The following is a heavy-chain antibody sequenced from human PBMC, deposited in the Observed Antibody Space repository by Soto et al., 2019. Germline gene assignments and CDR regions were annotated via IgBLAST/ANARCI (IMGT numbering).Heavy chain of an antibody. V-gene: IGHV4-4*02. CDR1: SGSISSGNW. CDR2: IYYTGAT. CDR3: ARVFSSGSGWMYYFDF. D-gene: IGHD6-25*01. Sequence: QVQLQESGPGLVESSGTLSLTCEVSSGSISSGNWWSWVRQPPGKGLEWIGEIYYTGATNYNPSLKSRVTMTIDKSKDQFSLNLRSATAAGTAVYYCARVFSSGSGWMYYFDFWGQGILVSVSS. J-gene: IGHJ4*02.